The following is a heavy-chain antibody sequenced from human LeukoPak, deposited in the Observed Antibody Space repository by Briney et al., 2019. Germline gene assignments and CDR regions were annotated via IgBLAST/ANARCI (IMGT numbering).Heavy chain of an antibody. J-gene: IGHJ4*02. CDR1: GYTFTSYG. CDR2: IIPIFGTA. CDR3: ARALIPFVEVLRLDY. Sequence: ASVKVSCKASGYTFTSYGISWVRQAPGQGLEWMGGIIPIFGTANYAQKFQGRVTITADESTSTAYMELSSLRSEDTAVYYCARALIPFVEVLRLDYWGQGTLVTVSS. D-gene: IGHD1-26*01. V-gene: IGHV1-69*13.